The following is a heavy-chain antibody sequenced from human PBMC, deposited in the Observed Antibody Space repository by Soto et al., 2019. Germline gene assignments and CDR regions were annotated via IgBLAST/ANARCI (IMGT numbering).Heavy chain of an antibody. D-gene: IGHD3-3*02. CDR1: GESINSSHG. CDR3: AARHFWSGPWTDTGLDY. V-gene: IGHV4-4*02. J-gene: IGHJ4*02. CDR2: ISHSGST. Sequence: QVQLQESGPGLVKPSGTLSLTCAVSGESINSSHGWNWVRQPPGKGLEWIGQISHSGSTNYNPSLTSRVTISVDKSKNHFSLKLTSVTAADTAVYYCAARHFWSGPWTDTGLDYWGQGTLVTVSS.